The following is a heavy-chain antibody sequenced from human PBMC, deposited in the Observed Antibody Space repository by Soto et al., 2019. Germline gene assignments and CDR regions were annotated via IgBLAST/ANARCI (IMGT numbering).Heavy chain of an antibody. D-gene: IGHD3-10*01. CDR3: ASKWFGEPHKCDY. CDR2: IYYSGST. CDR1: GGSISSYY. J-gene: IGHJ4*02. Sequence: SETLSRTCTVGGGSISSYYCSWIRQPPGNGRDWIGYIYYSGSTNXXPSLKXRLTXSXXXXXXXMPXKGSAMTAAXPAXYYCASKWFGEPHKCDYGGQGALVTVPS. V-gene: IGHV4-59*08.